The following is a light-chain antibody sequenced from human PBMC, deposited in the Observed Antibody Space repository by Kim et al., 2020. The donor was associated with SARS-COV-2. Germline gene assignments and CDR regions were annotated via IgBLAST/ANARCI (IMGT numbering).Light chain of an antibody. CDR2: DAS. Sequence: AVSPGERATLSCRARQSVGSNLAWYQQKPGQAPRLLIYDASTRATGIPARFSGSGSGTEFTLTISSLQSGDFAIYFCQQYNDWRTFGQGTKVDIK. CDR1: QSVGSN. V-gene: IGKV3-15*01. CDR3: QQYNDWRT. J-gene: IGKJ1*01.